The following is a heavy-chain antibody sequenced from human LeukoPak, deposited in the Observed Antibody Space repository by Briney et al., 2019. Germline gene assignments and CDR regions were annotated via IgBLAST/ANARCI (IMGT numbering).Heavy chain of an antibody. CDR2: INHSGST. D-gene: IGHD2-15*01. V-gene: IGHV4-34*01. CDR3: ARDWSSGGSCLDY. Sequence: SETLSLTCAVYGGSFSGYYWSWIRQPPGKGLEWIGEINHSGSTNYNPSLKSRVTISVDTSKNQFSLKLSSVTAADTAVYYCARDWSSGGSCLDYWGQGTLVTVSS. CDR1: GGSFSGYY. J-gene: IGHJ4*02.